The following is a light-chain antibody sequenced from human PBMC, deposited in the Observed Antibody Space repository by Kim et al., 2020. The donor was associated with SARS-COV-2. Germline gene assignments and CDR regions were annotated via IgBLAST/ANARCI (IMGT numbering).Light chain of an antibody. J-gene: IGLJ2*01. V-gene: IGLV2-11*01. Sequence: QSVTISCTGTSSDVGGYNYVSSYQQHPGKAPKLMIYDVSKRPSGVPDRFSGSKSGNTASLTISGLQAEDEADYYCCSYAGSYTVVFGGGTQLTVL. CDR1: SSDVGGYNY. CDR2: DVS. CDR3: CSYAGSYTVV.